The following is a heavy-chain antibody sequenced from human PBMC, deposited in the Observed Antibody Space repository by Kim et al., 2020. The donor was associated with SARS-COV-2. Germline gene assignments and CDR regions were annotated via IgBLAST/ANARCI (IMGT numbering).Heavy chain of an antibody. J-gene: IGHJ5*02. D-gene: IGHD3-22*01. V-gene: IGHV1-69*04. CDR3: ARVDSSGYIRFDP. CDR1: GGTFSSYA. Sequence: SVKVSCKASGGTFSSYAISWVRQAPGQGLEWMGRIIPILGIANYAQKFQGRVTITADKSTSTAYMELSSLRSEDTAVYYCARVDSSGYIRFDPWGQGTLVTVSS. CDR2: IIPILGIA.